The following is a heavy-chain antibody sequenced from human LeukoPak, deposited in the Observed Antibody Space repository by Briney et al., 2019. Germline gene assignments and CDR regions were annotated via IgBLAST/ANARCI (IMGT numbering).Heavy chain of an antibody. Sequence: SETLSLTCTVSGGSISSYYWSWIRQPPGKGLEWNGYIYYSGSTNCNPSLKSRVTISVDTSKNQFSLKLSSVTAADTAVYYCARQWLVYDAFDIWGQGTMVTVSS. CDR3: ARQWLVYDAFDI. D-gene: IGHD6-19*01. V-gene: IGHV4-59*08. CDR2: IYYSGST. CDR1: GGSISSYY. J-gene: IGHJ3*02.